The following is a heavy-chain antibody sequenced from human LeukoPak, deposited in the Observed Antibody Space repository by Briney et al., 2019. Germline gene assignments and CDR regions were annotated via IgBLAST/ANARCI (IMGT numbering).Heavy chain of an antibody. Sequence: SETLSLTCTVPGGSISSYYWSWIRQPAGKGLEWIGRIYTSGSTNYNPSLKSRVTMSVDTSKNQFSLKLRSVTAADTAVYYCARGSVDYGDDDFDYWGQGTLVTVSS. CDR3: ARGSVDYGDDDFDY. CDR2: IYTSGST. CDR1: GGSISSYY. D-gene: IGHD4-17*01. V-gene: IGHV4-4*07. J-gene: IGHJ4*02.